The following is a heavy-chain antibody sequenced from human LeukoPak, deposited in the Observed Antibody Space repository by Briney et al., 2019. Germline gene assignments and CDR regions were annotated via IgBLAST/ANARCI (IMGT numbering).Heavy chain of an antibody. CDR1: GYTFTDYY. CDR3: ARVGYNHYFDY. CDR2: INPNSGGT. V-gene: IGHV1-2*02. Sequence: ASVKVSCKASGYTFTDYYLHWVRQAPGQGLEWMGWINPNSGGTNYAQTFQGRVTMTRDTSITTAYLELSRLRSDDTAVYYCARVGYNHYFDYWGQGTLVAVSS. D-gene: IGHD5-24*01. J-gene: IGHJ4*02.